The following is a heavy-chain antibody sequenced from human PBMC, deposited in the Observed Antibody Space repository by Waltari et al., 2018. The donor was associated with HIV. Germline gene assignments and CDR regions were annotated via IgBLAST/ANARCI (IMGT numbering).Heavy chain of an antibody. CDR2: IRYDGNTK. J-gene: IGHJ6*02. CDR3: AKELRSGYSYYYYGMDV. V-gene: IGHV3-30*02. CDR1: GFSFSISG. D-gene: IGHD2-15*01. Sequence: QGQLVESGGGVVQPGGSLRLSCAASGFSFSISGMHWVRQAPGKGVEWVTLIRYDGNTKYYADSVKGRFTISRDNSKNTLYLQMSSLRAEDTAVYYCAKELRSGYSYYYYGMDVWGQGTTVTVSS.